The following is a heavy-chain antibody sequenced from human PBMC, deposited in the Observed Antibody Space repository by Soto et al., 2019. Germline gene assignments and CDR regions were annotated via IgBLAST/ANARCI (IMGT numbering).Heavy chain of an antibody. J-gene: IGHJ4*02. CDR1: SDSISSYY. CDR2: ISYSGST. CDR3: ARGTSWQLPFDY. D-gene: IGHD6-13*01. Sequence: PSETLSLTCTVSSDSISSYYWSWIRQPPGKRLEWIGYISYSGSTDYNPSLKSRVTISGGTSKNQLSLKVSSVTAADTAVYYCARGTSWQLPFDYWGQGTLVTVSS. V-gene: IGHV4-59*01.